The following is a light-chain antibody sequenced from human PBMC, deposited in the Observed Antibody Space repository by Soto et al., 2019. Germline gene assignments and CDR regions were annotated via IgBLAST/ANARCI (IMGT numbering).Light chain of an antibody. CDR3: QQYGNLPALT. V-gene: IGKV1-33*01. J-gene: IGKJ4*01. CDR2: DAS. CDR1: QDISNY. Sequence: DIQMTQSPSSLSASVGDRVTITCRASQDISNYLNWYQQKPGKAPKLLIYDASNLETGVPSRFSGSGSGTDFTFTISSLQPEDIATYYCQQYGNLPALTFGGGTMVEIK.